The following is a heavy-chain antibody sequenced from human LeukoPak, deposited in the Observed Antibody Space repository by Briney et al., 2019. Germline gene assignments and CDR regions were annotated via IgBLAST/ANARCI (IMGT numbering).Heavy chain of an antibody. CDR2: INWNSDSI. J-gene: IGHJ4*02. CDR3: ARALGAY. Sequence: GGSLRLSCAVSGFTFDDYAMHWVRQVPGKGLEWVSGINWNSDSIGYADSVKGRFTTSRDNAKNSLYLQMNSLRAEDTAVYYCARALGAYWGQGTLVTVSS. CDR1: GFTFDDYA. D-gene: IGHD3-10*01. V-gene: IGHV3-9*01.